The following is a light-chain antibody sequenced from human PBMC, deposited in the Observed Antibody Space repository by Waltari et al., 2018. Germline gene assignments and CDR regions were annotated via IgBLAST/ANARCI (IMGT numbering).Light chain of an antibody. CDR3: CSYAGSTTFYV. V-gene: IGLV2-23*01. CDR2: EGS. CDR1: SSDVGSYNF. Sequence: QSALTQPASVSGSPGQSITISCTGTSSDVGSYNFVSWYQQHPGKAPKLRIYEGSKRPSGVSNRFSGSKSGNTASLTISGLQAEDEADYYCCSYAGSTTFYVFGTETKVTVL. J-gene: IGLJ1*01.